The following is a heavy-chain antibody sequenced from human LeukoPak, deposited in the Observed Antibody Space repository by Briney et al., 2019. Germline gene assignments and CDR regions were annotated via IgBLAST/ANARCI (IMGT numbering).Heavy chain of an antibody. Sequence: ASVKVSCKASGYTFTSYDINWVRQAPGQGLEWMGIINPSGGSTTYAQKFQGRVTMTRDTSTSTVYMALSSLTPEDTAVYYCARAGYWAASGYATIWGQGTLVTVSS. CDR1: GYTFTSYD. V-gene: IGHV1-46*03. CDR3: ARAGYWAASGYATI. CDR2: INPSGGST. D-gene: IGHD6-13*01. J-gene: IGHJ4*02.